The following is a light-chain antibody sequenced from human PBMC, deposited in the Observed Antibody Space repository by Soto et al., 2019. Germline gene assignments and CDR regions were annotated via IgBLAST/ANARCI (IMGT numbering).Light chain of an antibody. CDR3: QQHNSYPHT. Sequence: DIQLTQSPSFLSASVGDRVTITCRASQGISSYLAWYQQKPGKAPKLLIYAASTLQSGVPSRFSGSGSGTEFTLTISSLQPEEFATYYCQQHNSYPHTFGQGTKLEIK. J-gene: IGKJ2*01. V-gene: IGKV1-9*01. CDR1: QGISSY. CDR2: AAS.